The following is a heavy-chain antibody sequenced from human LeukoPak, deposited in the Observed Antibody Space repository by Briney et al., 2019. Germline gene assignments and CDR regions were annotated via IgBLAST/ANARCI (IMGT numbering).Heavy chain of an antibody. V-gene: IGHV3-48*01. CDR3: IMVRGVTNYYSYMDV. CDR1: GFTFSSYS. J-gene: IGHJ6*03. Sequence: GGSLRLSCAASGFTFSSYSMNWVRQAPGKGLEWVSSISSSSSTIYYADSVKGRFTISRDNAKNSLYLQMNSLRAEDTAVYYCIMVRGVTNYYSYMDVWGKGTTVTVSS. D-gene: IGHD3-10*01. CDR2: ISSSSSTI.